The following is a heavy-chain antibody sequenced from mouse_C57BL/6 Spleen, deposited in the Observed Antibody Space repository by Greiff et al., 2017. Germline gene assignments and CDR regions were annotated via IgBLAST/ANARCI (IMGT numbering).Heavy chain of an antibody. Sequence: EVKLQESGPELVKPGASVKISCKASGYSFTDYNMNWVKQSNGKSLEWIGVINPNYGTTSYNQKFKGKATLTVDQSSSTAYMQLNSLTSEDSAVYYCARREDYYGSYYAMDYWGQGTSVTVSS. D-gene: IGHD1-1*01. V-gene: IGHV1-39*01. J-gene: IGHJ4*01. CDR2: INPNYGTT. CDR3: ARREDYYGSYYAMDY. CDR1: GYSFTDYN.